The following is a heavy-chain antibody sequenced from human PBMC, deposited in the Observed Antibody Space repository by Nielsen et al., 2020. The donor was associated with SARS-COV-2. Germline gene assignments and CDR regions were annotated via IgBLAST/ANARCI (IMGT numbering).Heavy chain of an antibody. D-gene: IGHD5/OR15-5a*01. Sequence: ASVKVSCKASGYTFTSYDINWVRQATGQGLEWMGWMNPNSGNTGYAQKFQGRVTMTRNTSISTAYMELSSLRSEDTAVYYCATASPVVYGGRNWFDPWGQGTLVTVSS. V-gene: IGHV1-8*01. CDR1: GYTFTSYD. J-gene: IGHJ5*02. CDR2: MNPNSGNT. CDR3: ATASPVVYGGRNWFDP.